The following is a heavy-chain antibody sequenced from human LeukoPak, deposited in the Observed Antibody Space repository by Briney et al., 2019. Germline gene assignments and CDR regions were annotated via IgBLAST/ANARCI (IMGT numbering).Heavy chain of an antibody. J-gene: IGHJ5*01. D-gene: IGHD4-17*01. Sequence: GGSLRLSCAASGFTFSSYWMNWARQAPGKGLEWVANIKQDGSETYYVDSVKGRFTISRDNAKNSLYLQMNSLRAEDTAVYYCARVGATMTSFNGWFDSWGQGNLVTVSS. CDR3: ARVGATMTSFNGWFDS. CDR2: IKQDGSET. V-gene: IGHV3-7*03. CDR1: GFTFSSYW.